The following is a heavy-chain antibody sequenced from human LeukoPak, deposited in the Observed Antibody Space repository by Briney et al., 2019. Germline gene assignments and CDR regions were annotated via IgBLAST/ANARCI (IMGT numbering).Heavy chain of an antibody. Sequence: ASVKVSCKASGYTFTGYYMHWVRQAPGQGLEWMGVINPSGGTTSYAQKFQARVTMTRDTCTSTVYMELSSLRSEDTAVYYCARGTGLGGDYVSNWGQGTLVTVSS. CDR2: INPSGGTT. J-gene: IGHJ4*02. CDR1: GYTFTGYY. D-gene: IGHD4-17*01. CDR3: ARGTGLGGDYVSN. V-gene: IGHV1-46*01.